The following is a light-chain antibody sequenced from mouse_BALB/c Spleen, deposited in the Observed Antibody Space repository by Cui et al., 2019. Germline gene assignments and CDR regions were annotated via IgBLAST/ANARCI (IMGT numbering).Light chain of an antibody. V-gene: IGKV19-93*01. CDR2: YTS. Sequence: DIQMTQPPSSLSASLGGKVTSTCKASQDINKYMAWDQHKPGKGPRLLIHYTSTLKPGIPSRFSGSGSGRDYSFSISNLEPEDIATYYCLQYDNLLTFGGGTELEIK. CDR3: LQYDNLLT. J-gene: IGKJ2*01. CDR1: QDINKY.